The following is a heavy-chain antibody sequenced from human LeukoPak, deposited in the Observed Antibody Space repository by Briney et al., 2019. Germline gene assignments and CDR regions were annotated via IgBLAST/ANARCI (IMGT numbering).Heavy chain of an antibody. J-gene: IGHJ4*02. D-gene: IGHD3-22*01. V-gene: IGHV3-30*02. CDR2: IRYDGSNK. Sequence: GGSLRLSCAASGFTFSSYNMNWVRQAPGKGLEWVAFIRYDGSNKYYADSVKGRFTISRDNSKNTLYLQMNSLRAEDTAVYYCAKDGRRPYYDSSGAYFDYWGQGTLVTVSS. CDR3: AKDGRRPYYDSSGAYFDY. CDR1: GFTFSSYN.